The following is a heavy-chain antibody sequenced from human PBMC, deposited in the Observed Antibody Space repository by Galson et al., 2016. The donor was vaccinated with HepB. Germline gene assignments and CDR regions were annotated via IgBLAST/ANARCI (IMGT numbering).Heavy chain of an antibody. CDR2: ISYSGFS. D-gene: IGHD5-24*01. CDR3: ARTQLPGVDDAFDI. V-gene: IGHV4-39*01. Sequence: SETLSLTCTVSRGAMNNNYHWGWIRQPPGKGLEWIGTISYSGFSYYNPSLKSRITISIDRSKNQISLNLTSVTAADSAVYFCARTQLPGVDDAFDIWGQGTAVTVSS. CDR1: RGAMNNNYH. J-gene: IGHJ3*02.